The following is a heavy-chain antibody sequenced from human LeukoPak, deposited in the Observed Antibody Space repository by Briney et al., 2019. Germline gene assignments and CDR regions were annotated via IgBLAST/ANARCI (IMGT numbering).Heavy chain of an antibody. CDR1: GYTFTSYG. CDR2: INNYNNNT. Sequence: ASVTVSCKASGYTFTSYGISWVRQAPGQGLEWMGWINNYNNNTNYVQKFQGRVTMTTDTSTNTAYMELRSLRSDDTAVYYCARRGLDYWGQGTLVTVSS. CDR3: ARRGLDY. V-gene: IGHV1-18*01. J-gene: IGHJ4*02. D-gene: IGHD3-10*01.